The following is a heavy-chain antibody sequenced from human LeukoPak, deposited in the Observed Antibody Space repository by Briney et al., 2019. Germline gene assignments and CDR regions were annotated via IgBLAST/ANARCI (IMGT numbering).Heavy chain of an antibody. CDR2: INHSGST. V-gene: IGHV4-34*01. J-gene: IGHJ4*02. CDR1: GGSFSGYY. D-gene: IGHD3-10*01. Sequence: SETLSLTCAVYGGSFSGYYWSWIRQPPGKGLEWIGEINHSGSTNYNPSLKSRVTISVDTSKNQFSLKLSSVTVADTAVYYCARGPLLLWFGELLAHDYWGQGTLVTVSS. CDR3: ARGPLLLWFGELLAHDY.